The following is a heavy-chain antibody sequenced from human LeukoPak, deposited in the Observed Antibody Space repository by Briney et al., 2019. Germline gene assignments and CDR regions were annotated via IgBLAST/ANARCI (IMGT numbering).Heavy chain of an antibody. V-gene: IGHV4-34*01. Sequence: SETLSLTCAVYGGSFSGYYWSWIRQPPGKGLEWIGAINHSGSTNYNPSLKSRVTISVDTSKNQFSLKLSSVTAADTAVYYCARHGPLGRHSSGWRAYFDYWGQGTLVTVSS. CDR2: INHSGST. CDR3: ARHGPLGRHSSGWRAYFDY. D-gene: IGHD6-19*01. CDR1: GGSFSGYY. J-gene: IGHJ4*02.